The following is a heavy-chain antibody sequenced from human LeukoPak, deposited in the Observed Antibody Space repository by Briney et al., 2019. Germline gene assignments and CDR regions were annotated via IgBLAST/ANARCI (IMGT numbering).Heavy chain of an antibody. D-gene: IGHD2-15*01. CDR3: ARDWMLLHQPDY. V-gene: IGHV3-7*01. CDR2: IKQDESEK. CDR1: GFTFSSYW. J-gene: IGHJ4*02. Sequence: GGSLRLSCAVCGFTFSSYWMSWVRQAPGKGLEWVAIIKQDESEKYYVDSVKGRFTISRDNAKNSLFLQMNSLRAEDTAMYYCARDWMLLHQPDYWGQGTLVTVSS.